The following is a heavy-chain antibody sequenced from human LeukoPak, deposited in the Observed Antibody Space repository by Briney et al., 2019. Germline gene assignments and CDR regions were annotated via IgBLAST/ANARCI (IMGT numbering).Heavy chain of an antibody. Sequence: SQTLSLTCAVSGGSISSGGYSWSWIRQPPGKGLEWIGEINHSGSTNYNPSLKSRVTISVDTSKNQFSLKLSSVTAADTAVYYCARGPPHITIFGVVSVLNYYGMDVWGQGTTVTVSS. CDR1: GGSISSGGYS. V-gene: IGHV4-30-2*01. CDR3: ARGPPHITIFGVVSVLNYYGMDV. D-gene: IGHD3-3*01. J-gene: IGHJ6*02. CDR2: INHSGST.